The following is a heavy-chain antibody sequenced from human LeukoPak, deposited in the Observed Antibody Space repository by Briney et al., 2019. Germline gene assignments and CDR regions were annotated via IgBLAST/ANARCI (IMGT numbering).Heavy chain of an antibody. J-gene: IGHJ4*02. CDR2: IIPIFGTA. CDR1: VGTFSSYA. V-gene: IGHV1-69*01. CDR3: ATGLNYGGDDY. Sequence: SSVKVSCKASVGTFSSYAISWVRQAPGQGLGWMGGIIPIFGTANYAQKFQGRVTITADESTSTAYMELSSLRSEDTAVYYCATGLNYGGDDYWGQGTLVTVSS. D-gene: IGHD4-23*01.